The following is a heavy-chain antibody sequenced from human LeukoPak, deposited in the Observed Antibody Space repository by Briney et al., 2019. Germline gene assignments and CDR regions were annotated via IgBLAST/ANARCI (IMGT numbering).Heavy chain of an antibody. CDR1: SGFA. D-gene: IGHD6-19*01. V-gene: IGHV3-23*01. CDR2: INGRGDDA. J-gene: IGHJ4*02. CDR3: AKGHRSSSSFFDS. Sequence: GRSLRLSCAAFSGFAMSWVRQAPGRGLEWVSAINGRGDDAYYPDSVKGRFTISRDNSNNTLYLQMNSLRAEDTAVYYCAKGHRSSSSFFDSWGQGILVTVSS.